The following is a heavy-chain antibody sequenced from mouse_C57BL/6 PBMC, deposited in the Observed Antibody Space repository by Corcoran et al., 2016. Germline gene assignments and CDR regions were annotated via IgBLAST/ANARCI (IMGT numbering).Heavy chain of an antibody. CDR3: ARDTTVVPYAMDY. CDR2: INPYNGGT. CDR1: GYTFTDYY. D-gene: IGHD1-1*01. V-gene: IGHV1-19*01. Sequence: EVQLQQSGPVLVKPGASVKMSCKASGYTFTDYYMNWVKQSHGKSLEWIGVINPYNGGTSYNQKFKGKATLTVDKSSSTAYMELNSLTSEDSAVYYCARDTTVVPYAMDYWGQGTSVTVSS. J-gene: IGHJ4*01.